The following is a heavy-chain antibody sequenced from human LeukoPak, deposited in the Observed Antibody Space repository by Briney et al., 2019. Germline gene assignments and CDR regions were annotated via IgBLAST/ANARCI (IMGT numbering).Heavy chain of an antibody. J-gene: IGHJ3*02. CDR1: GGSISSSSYY. Sequence: SETLSLTCTVSGGSISSSSYYWGWLRQPPGTGLEWIGSIYYSGSTYYNPSLKRRVTISVDTSKNQFSLKLSSVTAADTAVYYCARTVRGTNDAFDIWGQGTMVTVSS. CDR3: ARTVRGTNDAFDI. V-gene: IGHV4-39*01. D-gene: IGHD4-17*01. CDR2: IYYSGST.